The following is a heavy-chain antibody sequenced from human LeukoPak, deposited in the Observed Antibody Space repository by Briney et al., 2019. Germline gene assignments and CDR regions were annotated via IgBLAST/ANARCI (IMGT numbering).Heavy chain of an antibody. J-gene: IGHJ4*02. V-gene: IGHV1-46*01. CDR2: INPNGGST. D-gene: IGHD4-23*01. Sequence: GASVKVSCKASGYTLTRYFIHWVRQAPGQGLEWMGIINPNGGSTSYPQKFQGRVTMTRDTSTNTVYMELSSLRSEDTAVYYCAGDYGGSYWGQGTLVTVPS. CDR1: GYTLTRYF. CDR3: AGDYGGSY.